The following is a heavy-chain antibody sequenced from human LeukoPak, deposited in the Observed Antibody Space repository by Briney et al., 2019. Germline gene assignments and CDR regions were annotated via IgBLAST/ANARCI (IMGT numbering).Heavy chain of an antibody. D-gene: IGHD3-9*01. CDR3: ARGRPYYDILTGYLPDAFDI. Sequence: ASVKVSCKASGYTFTSYDINWVRQATGQGREWMGWMNPNSGNTGYAQKFQGRVTMTRNTSISTAYMELSSLRSEDTAVYYCARGRPYYDILTGYLPDAFDIWGQGTMVTVSS. CDR2: MNPNSGNT. J-gene: IGHJ3*02. V-gene: IGHV1-8*01. CDR1: GYTFTSYD.